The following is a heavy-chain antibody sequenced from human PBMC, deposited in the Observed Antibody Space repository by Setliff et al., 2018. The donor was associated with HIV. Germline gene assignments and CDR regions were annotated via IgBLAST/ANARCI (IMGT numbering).Heavy chain of an antibody. Sequence: SETLSLTCTVSGGSISSHYWSWIRQPPGKGLEWIGYIYNSGSTNYNPSLKSRGNISVDTSKNQFSLKLRSVSAADTAVYYCASGSYWTYYFDLWGQGILVTVSS. V-gene: IGHV4-59*11. J-gene: IGHJ4*02. D-gene: IGHD1-26*01. CDR1: GGSISSHY. CDR2: IYNSGST. CDR3: ASGSYWTYYFDL.